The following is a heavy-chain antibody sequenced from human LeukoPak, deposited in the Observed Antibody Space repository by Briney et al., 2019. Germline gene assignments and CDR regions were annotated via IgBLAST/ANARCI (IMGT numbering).Heavy chain of an antibody. CDR2: INHSGST. CDR1: GGSFSGHY. Sequence: SETLSLTCAVYGGSFSGHYWSWIRQPPGKGLEWIGEINHSGSTNYNPSLKSRVTISVDTSKNQFSLKVTSVTAADTAVYYCARHLLLWFGEPHPDYWGQGTLVTVSS. CDR3: ARHLLLWFGEPHPDY. J-gene: IGHJ4*02. V-gene: IGHV4-34*01. D-gene: IGHD3-10*01.